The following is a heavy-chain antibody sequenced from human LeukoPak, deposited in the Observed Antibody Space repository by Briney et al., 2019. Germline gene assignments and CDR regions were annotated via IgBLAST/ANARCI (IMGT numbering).Heavy chain of an antibody. V-gene: IGHV1-69*06. CDR2: IIPIFGTA. J-gene: IGHJ4*02. D-gene: IGHD5-24*01. CDR3: ARDRYGRDGYNWNY. Sequence: SVEVSCKASGGTFSSYAISWVRQAPGQGLEWMGGIIPIFGTANYAQKFQGRVTITADKSTSTAYMELSSLRSEDTAVYYCARDRYGRDGYNWNYWGQGTLVTVSS. CDR1: GGTFSSYA.